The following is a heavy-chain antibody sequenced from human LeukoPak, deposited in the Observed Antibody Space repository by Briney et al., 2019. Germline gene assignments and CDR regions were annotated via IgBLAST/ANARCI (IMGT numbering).Heavy chain of an antibody. CDR2: ISYDESSK. J-gene: IGHJ3*01. D-gene: IGHD3-10*01. Sequence: PGGSLRLSCAASGFIFRSNAMHWVRQAPGKGLEWVAFISYDESSKSYADSVKGRFTISRDNSKNTLSLQLNSLRADDTAVYYCVRARGAFDLWGQGTMVSVSS. CDR1: GFIFRSNA. CDR3: VRARGAFDL. V-gene: IGHV3-30-3*01.